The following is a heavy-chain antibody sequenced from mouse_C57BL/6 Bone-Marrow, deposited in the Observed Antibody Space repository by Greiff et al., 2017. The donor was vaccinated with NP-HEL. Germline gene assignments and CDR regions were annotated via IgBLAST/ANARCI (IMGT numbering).Heavy chain of an antibody. CDR3: AREGYYGSRWYFDV. CDR2: IYPRSGNT. V-gene: IGHV1-81*01. J-gene: IGHJ1*03. D-gene: IGHD1-1*01. CDR1: GYTFTSYG. Sequence: QVQLQQSGAELARPGASVKLSCKASGYTFTSYGISWVKQRTGQGLEWIGEIYPRSGNTYYNEKFKGKATLTADKSSSTAYMELRSLTSEDSAVYFCAREGYYGSRWYFDVWGTGTTVTVSS.